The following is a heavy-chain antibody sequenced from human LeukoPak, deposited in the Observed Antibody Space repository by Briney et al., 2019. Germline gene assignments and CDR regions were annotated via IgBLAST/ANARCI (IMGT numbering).Heavy chain of an antibody. CDR2: IMAVFDIP. Sequence: GSSVKVSCKASGGTFISYAISWVRQAPGQGLEWMGGIMAVFDIPNYAQKFQDRVTISADESTSTVYMDLSSLRSEDTAVYYCATSRLFYYDSSGYYTGYFINWGQGTLVTVSS. D-gene: IGHD3-22*01. CDR3: ATSRLFYYDSSGYYTGYFIN. J-gene: IGHJ4*02. CDR1: GGTFISYA. V-gene: IGHV1-69*01.